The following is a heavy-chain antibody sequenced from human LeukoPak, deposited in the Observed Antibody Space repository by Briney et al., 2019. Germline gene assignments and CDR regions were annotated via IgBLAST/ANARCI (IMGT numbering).Heavy chain of an antibody. D-gene: IGHD3-3*01. V-gene: IGHV4-34*01. CDR3: VRRLRFLEWLLLRAAGSFDY. Sequence: PSETLSLTCAVYGGSFSGYYWSWNRQPPGKGLEWIGEINHSGSTNYNPSLKSRVTISVDTSKNQFSLKLSSVTAADTAVYYCVRRLRFLEWLLLRAAGSFDYWGQGTLVTVSS. J-gene: IGHJ4*02. CDR1: GGSFSGYY. CDR2: INHSGST.